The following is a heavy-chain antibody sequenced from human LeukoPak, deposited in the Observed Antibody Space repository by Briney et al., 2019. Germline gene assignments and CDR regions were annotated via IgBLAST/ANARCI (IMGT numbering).Heavy chain of an antibody. CDR3: AKALQSSYYFDY. CDR2: ISSSSSYI. Sequence: GGSLRLSCAASGFTFSSYSMNWVRQAPGKGLEWVSSISSSSSYIYYADSVKGRFTISRDNSGNTLYLQMNSLRAEDTAVYHCAKALQSSYYFDYWGRGTLVTVSS. J-gene: IGHJ4*02. D-gene: IGHD2-15*01. V-gene: IGHV3-21*04. CDR1: GFTFSSYS.